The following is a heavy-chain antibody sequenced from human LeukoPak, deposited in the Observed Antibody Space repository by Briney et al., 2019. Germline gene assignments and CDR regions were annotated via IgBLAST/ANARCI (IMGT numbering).Heavy chain of an antibody. CDR1: GGSISSYY. CDR3: ARISTSSSWYGPGAEYFQH. V-gene: IGHV4-59*01. CDR2: IYYSGST. D-gene: IGHD6-13*01. Sequence: PSETLSLTCTVSGGSISSYYWSWIRQPPGKGLEWIGYIYYSGSTNYNPSLKSRVTISVDTSKNQFSLKLSSVTAADTAVYYCARISTSSSWYGPGAEYFQHWGQGTLVTVSS. J-gene: IGHJ1*01.